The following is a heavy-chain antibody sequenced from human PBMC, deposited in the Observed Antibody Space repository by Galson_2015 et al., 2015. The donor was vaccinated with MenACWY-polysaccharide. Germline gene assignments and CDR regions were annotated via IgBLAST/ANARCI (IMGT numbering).Heavy chain of an antibody. CDR1: GFPFSDSW. D-gene: IGHD3-3*01. CDR2: IKQSGSEK. CDR3: ARARSWSGYFAFDF. Sequence: SLRLSCAASGFPFSDSWMTWLRQAPGKGLEWVATIKQSGSEKYYVDSVEGRFTVSRDDAKNSLSLQMNSLRAEDTAVYYCARARSWSGYFAFDFWGQGTMVTVSS. J-gene: IGHJ3*01. V-gene: IGHV3-7*01.